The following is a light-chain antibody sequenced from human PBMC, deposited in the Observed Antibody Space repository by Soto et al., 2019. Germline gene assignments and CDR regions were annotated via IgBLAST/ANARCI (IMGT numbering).Light chain of an antibody. V-gene: IGLV1-40*01. J-gene: IGLJ2*01. Sequence: QLVLTQPPSVSGAPGQRVTISCTGSSSNIGAGYDVHWYQQLPGTAPKLLIYGNSNRPSGVPDRFSGSKSGTSASLAITGLQAEDEADYYRQSYDSSLSGVVFAGGTKVTVL. CDR3: QSYDSSLSGVV. CDR2: GNS. CDR1: SSNIGAGYD.